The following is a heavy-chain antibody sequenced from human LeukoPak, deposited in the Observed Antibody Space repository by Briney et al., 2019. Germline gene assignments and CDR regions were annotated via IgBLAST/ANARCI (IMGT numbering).Heavy chain of an antibody. CDR3: AKDQGPPDYDFWSGYFHYYYYGMDA. Sequence: GGSLRLSCAASGFTFSSYAMSWVRQAPGKGLEWVSAISGSGGSTYYADSVKGRFTISRDNSKNTLYLQMNSLRAEDTAVYYCAKDQGPPDYDFWSGYFHYYYYGMDAWAQGTTVTVSS. V-gene: IGHV3-23*01. CDR2: ISGSGGST. D-gene: IGHD3-3*01. CDR1: GFTFSSYA. J-gene: IGHJ6*02.